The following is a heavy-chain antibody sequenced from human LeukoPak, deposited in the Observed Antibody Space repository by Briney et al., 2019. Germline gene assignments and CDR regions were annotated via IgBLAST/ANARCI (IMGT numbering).Heavy chain of an antibody. Sequence: SETLSLTCTVSSGSISSGDAYWTWVRQHPGTGLEWIGCIFYSGSTLYNPSLKSRLTISVDTSKNQFSLRLSSVTAADTAVYHCARQSYSDSWSWFDPWGQGTLVTVSS. V-gene: IGHV4-31*03. D-gene: IGHD1-26*01. CDR1: SGSISSGDAY. CDR2: IFYSGST. CDR3: ARQSYSDSWSWFDP. J-gene: IGHJ5*02.